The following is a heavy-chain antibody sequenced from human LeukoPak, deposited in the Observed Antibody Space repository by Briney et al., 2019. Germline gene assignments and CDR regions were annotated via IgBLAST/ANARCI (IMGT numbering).Heavy chain of an antibody. J-gene: IGHJ3*02. D-gene: IGHD2-21*01. Sequence: ASVKVSCKAFGYTFTGYYMHWVRQAPGQGLEWMGWINPNSGGTNYAQKFQGRVTMTRDTSISTAYMELSRLRSDDTAVYYCARGLAGRRHKDYAFDIWGQGTMVTVSS. CDR2: INPNSGGT. CDR1: GYTFTGYY. V-gene: IGHV1-2*02. CDR3: ARGLAGRRHKDYAFDI.